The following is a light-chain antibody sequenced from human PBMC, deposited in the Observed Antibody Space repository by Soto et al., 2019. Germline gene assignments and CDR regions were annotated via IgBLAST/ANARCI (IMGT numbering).Light chain of an antibody. Sequence: DIGLTQSPATLSLSPGERATLSCRASQTISTHLAWYQQKPGQAPRLLIYGASYRATGIPARISGSGSGTDFTLTISGLEPEDFAVYYSQQRSNWPTTFGQGTRLEI. CDR3: QQRSNWPTT. CDR2: GAS. V-gene: IGKV3-11*01. CDR1: QTISTH. J-gene: IGKJ5*01.